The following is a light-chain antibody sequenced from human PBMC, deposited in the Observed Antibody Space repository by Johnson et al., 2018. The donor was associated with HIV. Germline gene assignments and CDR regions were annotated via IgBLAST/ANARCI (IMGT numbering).Light chain of an antibody. CDR3: GTWDSSLSAVYV. V-gene: IGLV1-51*01. CDR1: SSNIGNNY. Sequence: QSVLTQPPSVSAAPGQKVTISCSGSSSNIGNNYVSWYQQLPGTAPKLLIYDNHKRPSGIPDRFSGSKSGTSVTLAITGLQTGDEADYYCGTWDSSLSAVYVFGTGTKVTVL. CDR2: DNH. J-gene: IGLJ1*01.